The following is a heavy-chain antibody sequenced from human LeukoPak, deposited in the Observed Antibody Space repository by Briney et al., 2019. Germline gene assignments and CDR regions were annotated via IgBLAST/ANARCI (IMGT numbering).Heavy chain of an antibody. CDR2: MYYRGST. CDR1: GGSISSSSHY. V-gene: IGHV4-39*07. Sequence: SETLSLTCTVSGGSISSSSHYWGWIRQPPGKGLEWIGSMYYRGSTYHNPSLKSRVTISVDTSKNQSSLRLRSVTAADTAVYFCARGRVSSSTWYSTYYYYFYMDVWGKGTTVTVSS. D-gene: IGHD1-1*01. J-gene: IGHJ6*03. CDR3: ARGRVSSSTWYSTYYYYFYMDV.